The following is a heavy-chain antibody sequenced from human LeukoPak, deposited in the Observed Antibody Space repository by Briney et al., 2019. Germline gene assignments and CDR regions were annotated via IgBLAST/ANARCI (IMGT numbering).Heavy chain of an antibody. CDR2: IKEDGSAK. V-gene: IGHV3-7*03. D-gene: IGHD3-16*02. J-gene: IGHJ4*02. Sequence: GGSLRLSCAASGLMFSSYWMSWVRQAPGKGLEWVANIKEDGSAKYYVDSVKGRFSISRDNAKNSLYLQMNSLRAEDTAVYYCAKEITFGGVIDYWGQGTLVTVSS. CDR1: GLMFSSYW. CDR3: AKEITFGGVIDY.